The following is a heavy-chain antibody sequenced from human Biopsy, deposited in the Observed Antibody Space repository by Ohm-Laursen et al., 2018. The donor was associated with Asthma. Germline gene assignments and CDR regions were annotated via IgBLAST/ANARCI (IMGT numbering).Heavy chain of an antibody. CDR3: ARDGVVPDAMYYHYYYGLDV. CDR2: VKGDGRRT. CDR1: GLTFSDYW. J-gene: IGHJ6*02. D-gene: IGHD2-2*01. V-gene: IGHV3-74*01. Sequence: GSLRLSCAATGLTFSDYWMHWVRQAPGKGLEWVSRVKGDGRRTSYADSVKGRFTIPRDNAKNTLYLQMNSLRVEDTAVYYCARDGVVPDAMYYHYYYGLDVWGQGTTVTVSS.